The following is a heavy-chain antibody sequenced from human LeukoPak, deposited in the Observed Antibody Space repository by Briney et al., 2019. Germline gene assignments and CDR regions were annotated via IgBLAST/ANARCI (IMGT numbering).Heavy chain of an antibody. CDR1: GYSFTSYW. CDR2: IYPGDSDT. J-gene: IGHJ5*02. V-gene: IGHV5-51*01. D-gene: IGHD1-26*01. Sequence: GESLEISCKGSGYSFTSYWIRWVRQMPGKGLEWMGIIYPGDSDTRYSPSFQGQVTISADKSINTAYLQWSSLKASDTAVYYCARRGVSSGSYYNWFDPWGQGTLVTVSS. CDR3: ARRGVSSGSYYNWFDP.